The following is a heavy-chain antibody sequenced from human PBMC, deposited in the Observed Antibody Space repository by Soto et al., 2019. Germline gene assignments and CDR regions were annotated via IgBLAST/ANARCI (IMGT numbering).Heavy chain of an antibody. J-gene: IGHJ4*02. V-gene: IGHV3-7*01. CDR3: ASSAYSKNDY. CDR1: GFTFSSYW. Sequence: GGSLRLSCAASGFTFSSYWMSWVRQAPGKGLEWVANIKPDGSEKYYVDSVKGRFTISRDNAKNSLYLQTNSLRAEDTAVYFCASSAYSKNDYWGQGTLVTVSS. CDR2: IKPDGSEK. D-gene: IGHD4-4*01.